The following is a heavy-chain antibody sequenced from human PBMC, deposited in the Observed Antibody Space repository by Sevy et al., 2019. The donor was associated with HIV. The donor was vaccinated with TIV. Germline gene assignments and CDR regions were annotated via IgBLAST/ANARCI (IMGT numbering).Heavy chain of an antibody. CDR3: ARAVGTLSYGMDV. J-gene: IGHJ6*02. Sequence: SETLSLTCTVSGYSISSGYYWGWIRQPPGKGLEWIGSIYHSGSTYYNPSLKSRVTISVDTSKNQFSLKLSSVTAADTAVYYCARAVGTLSYGMDVWGQGTTVTVSS. V-gene: IGHV4-38-2*02. CDR2: IYHSGST. D-gene: IGHD2-21*02. CDR1: GYSISSGYY.